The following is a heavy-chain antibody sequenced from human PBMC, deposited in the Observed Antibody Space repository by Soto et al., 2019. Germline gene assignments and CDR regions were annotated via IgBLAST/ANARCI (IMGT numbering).Heavy chain of an antibody. CDR3: ARAGRSLKDSSSWYFDY. J-gene: IGHJ4*02. D-gene: IGHD6-13*01. Sequence: PSETLSLTCTVSGGSISSGGYYWSWIRQHPGKGLEWIGYIYYSGSTYYNPSLKSRVTISVDTSKNQFSLKLSSVTAADTAVYYCARAGRSLKDSSSWYFDYWGQGTLVTVSS. CDR2: IYYSGST. V-gene: IGHV4-31*03. CDR1: GGSISSGGYY.